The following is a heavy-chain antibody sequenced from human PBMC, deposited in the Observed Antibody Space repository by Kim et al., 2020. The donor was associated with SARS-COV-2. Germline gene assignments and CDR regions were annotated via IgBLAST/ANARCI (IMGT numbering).Heavy chain of an antibody. V-gene: IGHV3-30*03. CDR1: GFSFSNYG. J-gene: IGHJ6*02. CDR2: ISYDGANK. CDR3: ARVKAKYYYYYALDV. Sequence: GGSLRLSCAASGFSFSNYGIHWVRLAPGKGLEWVSVISYDGANKYYADSVKGRFTISRDNSKNTLFLQMNSLRAEDTAVYYCARVKAKYYYYYALDVWGQGTTVTVSS.